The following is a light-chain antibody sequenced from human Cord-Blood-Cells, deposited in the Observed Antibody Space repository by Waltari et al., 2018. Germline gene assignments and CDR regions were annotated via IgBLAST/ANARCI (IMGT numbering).Light chain of an antibody. J-gene: IGKJ2*01. Sequence: TTLTQSPAFVSAAPGHKVHSSCKASQDIEDDMNWYQQKPGEAAMVIIQEATSLVPGISPRFRGSGDGTDFTLTINNIESEEAAYYFCLQHDNFPYTFGQGTKLEIK. CDR2: EAT. CDR3: LQHDNFPYT. CDR1: QDIEDD. V-gene: IGKV5-2*01.